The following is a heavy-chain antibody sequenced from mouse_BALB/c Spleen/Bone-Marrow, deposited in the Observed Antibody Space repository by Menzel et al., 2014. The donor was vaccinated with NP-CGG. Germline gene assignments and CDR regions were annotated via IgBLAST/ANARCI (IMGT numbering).Heavy chain of an antibody. V-gene: IGHV5-9*02. J-gene: IGHJ3*01. Sequence: EVKLQESGGGLVKPGGSLKLSCAASGFAFSSYDMSWVRQTPEKRLEWVATISSGGSYTYYPDSVKGRFTISRDNARNTLYLQMSSLRSEDTALYYCARLGYYGYFAYWGQGTLVTVSA. CDR3: ARLGYYGYFAY. D-gene: IGHD1-2*01. CDR1: GFAFSSYD. CDR2: ISSGGSYT.